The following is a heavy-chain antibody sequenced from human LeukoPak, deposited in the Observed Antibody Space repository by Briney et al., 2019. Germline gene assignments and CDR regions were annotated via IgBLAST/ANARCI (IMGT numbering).Heavy chain of an antibody. CDR2: IYSGGST. CDR3: ARGLREYSSGAEYFQH. Sequence: GGSLRLSCAVSGFTFSSYAMSWVRQAPGKGLEWVTVIYSGGSTYYADSVKGRFTISRDNSKNTLYLQMNSLRAEDTAVYYCARGLREYSSGAEYFQHWGQGTLVTVSS. V-gene: IGHV3-53*01. CDR1: GFTFSSYA. J-gene: IGHJ1*01. D-gene: IGHD6-19*01.